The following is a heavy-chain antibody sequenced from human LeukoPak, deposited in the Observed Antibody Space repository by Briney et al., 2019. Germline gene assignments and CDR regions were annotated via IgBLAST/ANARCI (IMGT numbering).Heavy chain of an antibody. CDR3: ARVPEDIVVVVAATTHYYYGMDV. Sequence: SETLSLTCAVYGGSFSGYYWSWIRQPPGKGLEWIGEINHSGSTNYNPSLKSRVTISVDTSKNQFSLNLSSVTAADTAVYYCARVPEDIVVVVAATTHYYYGMDVWGQGTTVTVSS. CDR2: INHSGST. J-gene: IGHJ6*02. V-gene: IGHV4-34*01. D-gene: IGHD2-15*01. CDR1: GGSFSGYY.